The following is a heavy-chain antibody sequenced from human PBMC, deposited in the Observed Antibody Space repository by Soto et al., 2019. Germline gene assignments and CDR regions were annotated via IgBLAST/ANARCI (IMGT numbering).Heavy chain of an antibody. V-gene: IGHV4-39*01. CDR1: GGSISSSSYY. CDR2: IYYSGST. CDR3: ARRRAVAGRWSGYFQH. Sequence: QLQLQESGPGLVKPSETLSLTCTVSGGSISSSSYYWGWIRQPPGKGLEWIGSIYYSGSTYYNPSLKSRVTISVDTSKNQFSLKLSSVTAADTAVYYCARRRAVAGRWSGYFQHWGQGTLVTVSS. J-gene: IGHJ1*01. D-gene: IGHD6-19*01.